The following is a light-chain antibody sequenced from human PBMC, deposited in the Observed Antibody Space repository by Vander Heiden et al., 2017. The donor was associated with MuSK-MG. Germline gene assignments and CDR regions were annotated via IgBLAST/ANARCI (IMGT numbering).Light chain of an antibody. CDR2: AAS. Sequence: DIQMTQSPSSLSASVGDRVTITCRAIQSISSYLNWYQQKPGKAPKLLIDAASSLQSGVPSRFSGSGSGTDFTLTISRLQPEDFATYYCQQSDSTLWTFGQGTKVEIK. CDR1: QSISSY. V-gene: IGKV1-39*01. J-gene: IGKJ1*01. CDR3: QQSDSTLWT.